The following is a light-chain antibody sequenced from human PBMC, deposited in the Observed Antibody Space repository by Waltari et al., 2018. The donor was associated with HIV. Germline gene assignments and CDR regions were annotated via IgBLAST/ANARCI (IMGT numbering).Light chain of an antibody. CDR1: QSVLYSSNNKNY. CDR3: QQYYSTPLT. CDR2: WAA. Sequence: DIVMTQSPDSLVVSLGERATINCKSSQSVLYSSNNKNYLAWYQQKPGQPPKLLIYWAATRESGVPDRFSGSGSGTDFTLTISSLQAEDVAVYYCQQYYSTPLTCGGGTKVEIK. J-gene: IGKJ4*01. V-gene: IGKV4-1*01.